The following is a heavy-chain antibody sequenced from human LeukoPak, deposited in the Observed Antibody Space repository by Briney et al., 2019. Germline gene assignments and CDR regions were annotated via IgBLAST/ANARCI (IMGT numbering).Heavy chain of an antibody. J-gene: IGHJ3*02. CDR3: ARVGVGTTVIYAFDI. CDR1: GFTFSSYW. V-gene: IGHV3-74*01. D-gene: IGHD1-7*01. Sequence: GGSLRLSCAASGFTFSSYWMHWVRQAPGKGLVWVSRINTDGSTTTYADSVKGRFTISRDNAKKSLYLQMNSLRAEDTAVYYCARVGVGTTVIYAFDIWGQGTMVTVSS. CDR2: INTDGSTT.